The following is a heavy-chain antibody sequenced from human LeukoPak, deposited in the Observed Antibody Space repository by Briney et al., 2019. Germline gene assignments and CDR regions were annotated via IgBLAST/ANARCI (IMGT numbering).Heavy chain of an antibody. Sequence: GGSLRLSCAASGFTFSSYSVNWVRQAPGKGLEWVSYISSSSSTIYYADSVKGRFTISRDSAKNSLYLQMNSLRAEDTAVYYCARGFVGSSGYSPLQHWGQGTLVTVSS. CDR1: GFTFSSYS. D-gene: IGHD3-22*01. J-gene: IGHJ1*01. CDR3: ARGFVGSSGYSPLQH. V-gene: IGHV3-48*04. CDR2: ISSSSSTI.